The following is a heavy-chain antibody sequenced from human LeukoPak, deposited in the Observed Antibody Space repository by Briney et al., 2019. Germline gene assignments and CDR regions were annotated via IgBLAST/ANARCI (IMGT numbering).Heavy chain of an antibody. J-gene: IGHJ3*02. CDR3: ARHPSGYRTDAFDI. CDR2: IYYSGST. V-gene: IGHV4-31*03. CDR1: GGSISSGGYY. D-gene: IGHD5-12*01. Sequence: SETLSLTCTVSGGSISSGGYYWSWIRQHPGKGLEWIGYIYYSGSTYYNPSLKSRVTISVDTSKNQFSLKLSSVTAADTAVYYCARHPSGYRTDAFDIWGQGTMVTVSS.